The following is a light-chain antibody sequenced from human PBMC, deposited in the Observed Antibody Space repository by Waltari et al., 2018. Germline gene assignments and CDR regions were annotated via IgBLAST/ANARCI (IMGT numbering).Light chain of an antibody. CDR2: EVT. CDR1: SSDVGKYNL. CDR3: CSCAGRGFSVI. V-gene: IGLV2-23*02. Sequence: QSALTQPASVSGSPGQSITISCTGTSSDVGKYNLVSWYQQHTGEVPQLMIYEVTKRPSGVSARFAVSKSGNTASLTIAGLQAEDEADYFCCSCAGRGFSVIFGGGTKLTVL. J-gene: IGLJ2*01.